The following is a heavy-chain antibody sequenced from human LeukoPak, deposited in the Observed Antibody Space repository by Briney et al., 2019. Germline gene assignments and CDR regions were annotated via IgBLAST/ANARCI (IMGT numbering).Heavy chain of an antibody. CDR1: GGSISSSSYY. CDR3: ARDRSYP. V-gene: IGHV4-39*07. J-gene: IGHJ5*02. Sequence: SETLPLTCTVSGGSISSSSYYWGWIRQPPGKGLEWIGTIYYSGSTYYNPSLKSRVTMSVDTSKKQFSLNLTSVTAADTAVYYCARDRSYPWGRGTLVTVSS. CDR2: IYYSGST.